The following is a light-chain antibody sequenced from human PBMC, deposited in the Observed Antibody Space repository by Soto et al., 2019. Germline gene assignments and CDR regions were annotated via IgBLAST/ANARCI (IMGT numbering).Light chain of an antibody. Sequence: QSALTQPRSVSGSPGQSVTISCTGTSSDVGGYNSVSWYQQHPDKAPKFMIYDVSKRPSGVPDRFSGSKSGNTPSLTISGLQAEDEADYCCCSYTGRDTHYVFGTGTKLTVL. CDR2: DVS. J-gene: IGLJ1*01. V-gene: IGLV2-11*01. CDR3: CSYTGRDTHYV. CDR1: SSDVGGYNS.